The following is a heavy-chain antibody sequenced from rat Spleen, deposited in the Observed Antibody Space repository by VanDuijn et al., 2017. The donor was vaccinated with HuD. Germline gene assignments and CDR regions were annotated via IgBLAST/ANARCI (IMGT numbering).Heavy chain of an antibody. D-gene: IGHD1-12*03. CDR3: ARGGWLSYFDY. CDR1: GFSLMDYS. V-gene: IGHV2S30*01. Sequence: QVQLKESGPGLVQPSQTLSLTCTVSGFSLMDYSVHWVRQPPGKGLEWMGRMKYDGDTYYNSALKSRLSISRDTSKSQVFLKMNSLQTEDIATYYCARGGWLSYFDYWGQGVMVTVSS. J-gene: IGHJ2*01. CDR2: MKYDGDT.